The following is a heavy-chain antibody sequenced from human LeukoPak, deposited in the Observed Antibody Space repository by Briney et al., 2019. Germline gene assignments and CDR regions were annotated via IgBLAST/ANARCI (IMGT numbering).Heavy chain of an antibody. CDR1: GGSISSGGYY. V-gene: IGHV4-31*03. CDR3: ARDPPGDYYDSSAPNAFDI. Sequence: PSETLSLTCTVSGGSISSGGYYWSWIRQHPGKGLEWIGYIYYSGSTNYNPSLKSRVTISVDTSKNQFSLKLSSVTAADTAVYYCARDPPGDYYDSSAPNAFDIWGQGTMVTVSS. CDR2: IYYSGST. J-gene: IGHJ3*02. D-gene: IGHD3-22*01.